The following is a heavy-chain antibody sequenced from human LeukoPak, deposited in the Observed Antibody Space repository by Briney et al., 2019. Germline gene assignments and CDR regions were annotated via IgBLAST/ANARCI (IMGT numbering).Heavy chain of an antibody. D-gene: IGHD3-10*01. CDR2: IKQDGIEK. CDR3: AREGMVRGVPDAFDL. J-gene: IGHJ3*01. Sequence: PGGSLRLSCAASGFTFSTYWMDWVSQVPGKGPEWVANIKQDGIEKYFLGSVKGRFAISRDNAKNLLYLQMTSLRVEDTAVYYCAREGMVRGVPDAFDLWGQGTMVTVSS. V-gene: IGHV3-7*01. CDR1: GFTFSTYW.